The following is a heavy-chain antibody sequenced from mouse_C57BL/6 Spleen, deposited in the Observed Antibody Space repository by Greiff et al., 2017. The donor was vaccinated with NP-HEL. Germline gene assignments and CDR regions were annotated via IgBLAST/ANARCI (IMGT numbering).Heavy chain of an antibody. CDR1: GYTFTSYW. CDR2: IYPSDSAT. CDR3: ARRGRVTTGFDY. D-gene: IGHD2-2*01. V-gene: IGHV1-61*01. J-gene: IGHJ2*01. Sequence: VQLQQPGAELVRPGSSVKLSCKASGYTFTSYWMEWVKQRPGQGLEWIGNIYPSDSATHYNQKFKDKATLTVDKASSTAYMQRSSLTSEDSAVYYCARRGRVTTGFDYWGQGTPLTVSS.